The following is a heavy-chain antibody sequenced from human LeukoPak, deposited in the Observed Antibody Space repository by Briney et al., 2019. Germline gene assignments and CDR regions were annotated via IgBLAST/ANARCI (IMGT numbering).Heavy chain of an antibody. Sequence: ASVKVSCKASGYTFTSYGISWVRQAPVQGLEWMGWISAYNGNTNYAQKLQGRVTMTTDTSTSTAYMELRSLRSDDTAVYYCARVFPAVGYFDWQDAFDIWGQGTMVTVSS. CDR2: ISAYNGNT. J-gene: IGHJ3*02. CDR3: ARVFPAVGYFDWQDAFDI. CDR1: GYTFTSYG. D-gene: IGHD3-9*01. V-gene: IGHV1-18*01.